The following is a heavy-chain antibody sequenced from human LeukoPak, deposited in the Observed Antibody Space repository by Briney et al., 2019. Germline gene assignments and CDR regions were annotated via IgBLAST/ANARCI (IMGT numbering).Heavy chain of an antibody. D-gene: IGHD3-22*01. CDR2: INPNSGGT. J-gene: IGHJ4*02. Sequence: AASVTVSCKASGYTLTDYYMHWVRQAPGQGLEWMGRINPNSGGTNYAQKFQGRVTMTRDTSISTVYVELSRLRSDDTAVYYCARVGYYESSGYYEYWGQGTLVTVSS. V-gene: IGHV1-2*06. CDR1: GYTLTDYY. CDR3: ARVGYYESSGYYEY.